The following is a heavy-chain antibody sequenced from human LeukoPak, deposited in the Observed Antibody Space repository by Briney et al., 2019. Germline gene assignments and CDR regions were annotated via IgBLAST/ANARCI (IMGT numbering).Heavy chain of an antibody. D-gene: IGHD5-24*01. V-gene: IGHV3-48*03. CDR1: GFTFSSYE. Sequence: PGGSLRLSCAASGFTFSSYEMNWVRQAPGKGLEWVSYISSSGSTIYYADSVKGRFTISRDNAKKSLYLEMNSLRAEDTAVYYCAKGDAGYFDYWGQGTLVTVSS. CDR2: ISSSGSTI. CDR3: AKGDAGYFDY. J-gene: IGHJ4*02.